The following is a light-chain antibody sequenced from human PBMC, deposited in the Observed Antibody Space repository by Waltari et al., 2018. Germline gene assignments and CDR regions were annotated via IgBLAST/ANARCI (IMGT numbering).Light chain of an antibody. CDR2: DVT. J-gene: IGLJ3*02. CDR3: YSYAGSWV. V-gene: IGLV2-11*01. CDR1: GSDVGDFNY. Sequence: QSALTQPRSVSGSPGQSVTISCAGTGSDVGDFNYVSWYQQHPGKAPKLVIYDVTKRPSAVPDRVSGSKSGTSASLTVSGLQAEDEADYYCYSYAGSWVFGGGTKLTVL.